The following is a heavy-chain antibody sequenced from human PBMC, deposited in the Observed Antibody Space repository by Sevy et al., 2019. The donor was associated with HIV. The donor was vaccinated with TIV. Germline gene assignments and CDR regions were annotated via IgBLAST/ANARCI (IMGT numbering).Heavy chain of an antibody. J-gene: IGHJ4*02. V-gene: IGHV6-1*01. CDR1: GDSVSSNSAA. D-gene: IGHD2-2*02. CDR2: TYYRSKWYN. CDR3: AREGGSYCSSTSCYRGGLFAAAVDY. Sequence: SQTLSLTCAISGDSVSSNSAAWNWIRQSPSRGLEWLGRTYYRSKWYNDYAVSVKSRITINPDPSKNHFSLQLNSVTPEDTVVYYCAREGGSYCSSTSCYRGGLFAAAVDYWGQGTLVTVSS.